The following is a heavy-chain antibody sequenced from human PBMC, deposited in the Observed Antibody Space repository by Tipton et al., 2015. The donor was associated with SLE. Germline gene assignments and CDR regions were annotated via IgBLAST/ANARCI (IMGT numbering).Heavy chain of an antibody. CDR3: ARDSVGLVDNYHYYYMDV. CDR1: GGSISSGDYY. D-gene: IGHD1-26*01. J-gene: IGHJ6*03. Sequence: TLSLTCIVSGGSISSGDYYWGWIRQPPGKGLEWIGGIHHRGSTYYNPSLKSRVTISVDTSKNQFSLSLYSVTVEDTAVYYCARDSVGLVDNYHYYYMDVWGKGTTVTISS. CDR2: IHHRGST. V-gene: IGHV4-39*02.